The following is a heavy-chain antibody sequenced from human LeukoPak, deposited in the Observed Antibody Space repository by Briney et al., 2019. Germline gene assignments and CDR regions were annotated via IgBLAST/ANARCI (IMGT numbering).Heavy chain of an antibody. D-gene: IGHD3-3*01. CDR1: GFTFNSYW. CDR3: ARSGHYDFWSGYPNYYYYYMDV. CDR2: IKQDGSEK. Sequence: GGSLRLSCAASGFTFNSYWMSWVRQAPGKGLEWVANIKQDGSEKYYVDSVKGRFTISRDNAKNSLYLQMNSLRAEDTAVYYCARSGHYDFWSGYPNYYYYYMDVWGKGTTVTVSS. J-gene: IGHJ6*03. V-gene: IGHV3-7*01.